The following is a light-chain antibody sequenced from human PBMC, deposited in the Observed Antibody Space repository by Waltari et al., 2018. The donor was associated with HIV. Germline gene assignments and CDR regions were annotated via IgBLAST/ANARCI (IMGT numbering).Light chain of an antibody. Sequence: DIRLTQSPSSLSASVGDRVMIVCRASQNIETYLNWYQQKPGKAPKLLISAASNLQKNGPSRIIGSGAGTDFTLASSGLQPEDFATYFCQQSYSGLLYTFGQGT. V-gene: IGKV1-39*01. CDR1: QNIETY. CDR3: QQSYSGLLYT. CDR2: AAS. J-gene: IGKJ2*01.